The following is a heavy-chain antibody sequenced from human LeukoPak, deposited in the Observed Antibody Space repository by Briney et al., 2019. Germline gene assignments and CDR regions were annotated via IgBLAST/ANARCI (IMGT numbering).Heavy chain of an antibody. CDR2: ISGSGGRT. CDR3: AKELDYQKLEH. D-gene: IGHD3/OR15-3a*01. Sequence: PGGSLRLSCAASGFTFSSYAMSWVRQAPGKGLEWVSAISGSGGRTYYADSAKGRFTISRDTSKNTLYLQMNSLRAEDTAVYYCAKELDYQKLEHWGQGTLVTVSS. V-gene: IGHV3-23*01. CDR1: GFTFSSYA. J-gene: IGHJ4*02.